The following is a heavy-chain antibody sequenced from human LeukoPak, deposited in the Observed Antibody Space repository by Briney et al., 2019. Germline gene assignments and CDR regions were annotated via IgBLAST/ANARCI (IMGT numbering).Heavy chain of an antibody. CDR2: VYYSGST. CDR1: GVSVNTGHYY. D-gene: IGHD3-16*01. Sequence: SETLSLTCAVSGVSVNTGHYYWSWIRQPSGTGLEWIGNVYYSGSTHYSPSLKSRVTMSQDTSRNQFSLKLNSVTAADTAVYFCARGGGLDVWGQGATVTVSS. CDR3: ARGGGLDV. V-gene: IGHV4-61*01. J-gene: IGHJ6*02.